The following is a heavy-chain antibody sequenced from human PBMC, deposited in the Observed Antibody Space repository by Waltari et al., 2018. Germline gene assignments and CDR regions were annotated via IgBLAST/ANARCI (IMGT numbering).Heavy chain of an antibody. J-gene: IGHJ4*02. V-gene: IGHV4-4*02. CDR3: ARDRGRGLYLDS. D-gene: IGHD2-15*01. CDR2: SHRSGKT. Sequence: QVQLQESGPRLVKPSGTLSLTCTVSGDSMNSNNWWSWVRQSPGTGLEWIGQSHRSGKTNYNPSLASRVSISIDTANNQLSLLVTSTTAADTAVYYCARDRGRGLYLDSWGQGTLVTVSS. CDR1: GDSMNSNNW.